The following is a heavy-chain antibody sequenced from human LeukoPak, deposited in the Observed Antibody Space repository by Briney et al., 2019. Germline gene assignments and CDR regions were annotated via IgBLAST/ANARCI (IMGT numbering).Heavy chain of an antibody. J-gene: IGHJ5*02. V-gene: IGHV1-69*05. CDR3: ARAQIIYYDFWSGYYYNNWFDP. CDR2: IIPIFGTA. CDR1: GGTFSSYA. Sequence: SVKVSCKASGGTFSSYAISWVRQAPGQGLEWMGRIIPIFGTANYAQKFQGRVTITTDESTSTAYMELSSLRSEDTAVYYCARAQIIYYDFWSGYYYNNWFDPWGRGTLVTVSS. D-gene: IGHD3-3*01.